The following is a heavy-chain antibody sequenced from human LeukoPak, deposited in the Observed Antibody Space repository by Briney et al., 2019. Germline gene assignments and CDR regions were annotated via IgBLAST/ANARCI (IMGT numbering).Heavy chain of an antibody. CDR3: ARDRHDSSGYYNDY. J-gene: IGHJ4*02. D-gene: IGHD3-22*01. Sequence: ASVKVSCKASGYTFSDYYIHWVRQAPGQGLEWMGWIKPNSGGTSYAQKFQGRVTMTRDTSMRTAYMELRTLRSDDTAVYYCARDRHDSSGYYNDYWGQGTLVTVSS. CDR2: IKPNSGGT. V-gene: IGHV1-2*02. CDR1: GYTFSDYY.